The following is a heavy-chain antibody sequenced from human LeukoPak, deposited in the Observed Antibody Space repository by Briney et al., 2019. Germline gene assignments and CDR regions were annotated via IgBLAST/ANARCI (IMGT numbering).Heavy chain of an antibody. J-gene: IGHJ4*02. Sequence: GGSLRLSCAASGFTFSSYAMSWVRQAPGKGLEWVSAISGSGGSTYYADSVKGRFTISRDNSKNTLYLQMNSLRAEDTAVYYCAKDRTSMVTGGVFDYWGQGTLVTVSS. CDR1: GFTFSSYA. V-gene: IGHV3-23*01. CDR2: ISGSGGST. D-gene: IGHD5-18*01. CDR3: AKDRTSMVTGGVFDY.